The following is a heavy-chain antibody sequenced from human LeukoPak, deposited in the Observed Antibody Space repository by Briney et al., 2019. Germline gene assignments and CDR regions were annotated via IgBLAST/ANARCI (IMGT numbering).Heavy chain of an antibody. J-gene: IGHJ4*02. CDR2: IKQDGSEK. Sequence: PGGSLRLSCAASGFTFSSYWMSWVRQAPGKGLEWVANIKQDGSEKYYVGSVKGRFTISRDNAKNSLYLQMNSLRAEDTAGYYCARDQGDFWSGRSNDFDYWGQGTLVTVSS. CDR3: ARDQGDFWSGRSNDFDY. CDR1: GFTFSSYW. V-gene: IGHV3-7*01. D-gene: IGHD3-3*01.